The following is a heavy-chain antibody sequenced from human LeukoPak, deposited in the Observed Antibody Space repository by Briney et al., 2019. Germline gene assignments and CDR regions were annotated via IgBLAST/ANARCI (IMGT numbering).Heavy chain of an antibody. V-gene: IGHV1-46*03. CDR3: ARDLGTGTGDY. CDR2: INPSGGST. D-gene: IGHD1-1*01. J-gene: IGHJ4*02. CDR1: GYTFTSYY. Sequence: ASVKVSCKASGYTFTSYYMHWVRQAPGQGLEWRGIINPSGGSTSYAQKFQGRVTMTRDTSTSTVYMELSSLRSEDTAVYYCARDLGTGTGDYWGQGTLVTVSS.